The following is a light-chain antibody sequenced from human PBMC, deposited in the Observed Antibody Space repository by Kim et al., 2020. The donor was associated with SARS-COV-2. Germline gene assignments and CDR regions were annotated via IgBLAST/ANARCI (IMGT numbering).Light chain of an antibody. V-gene: IGKV1-12*01. J-gene: IGKJ4*01. Sequence: ASIGDRVTITCRESQDISSWLAWYQQKPGKAPKLLIYAAFNLQSGVPSRFSGGRSGTDFTLTINSLQSEDFATYYCQQTNNFPLTFGGGTKVDIK. CDR2: AAF. CDR3: QQTNNFPLT. CDR1: QDISSW.